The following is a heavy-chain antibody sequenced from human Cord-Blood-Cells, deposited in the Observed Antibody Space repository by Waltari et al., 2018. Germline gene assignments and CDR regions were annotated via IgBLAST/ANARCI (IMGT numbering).Heavy chain of an antibody. D-gene: IGHD3-3*01. CDR3: ARDRNRAFWSGYYAFDI. CDR1: GYTFTGHY. CDR2: INPNSGGT. Sequence: QVQLVQSGAEVKKPGASVKVSCKASGYTFTGHYMHWVRQAPGQGLEWMGWINPNSGGTNYAQKFQGWVTMTRDTSISTAYMELSRLRSDDTAVYYCARDRNRAFWSGYYAFDIWGQGTMVTVSS. V-gene: IGHV1-2*04. J-gene: IGHJ3*02.